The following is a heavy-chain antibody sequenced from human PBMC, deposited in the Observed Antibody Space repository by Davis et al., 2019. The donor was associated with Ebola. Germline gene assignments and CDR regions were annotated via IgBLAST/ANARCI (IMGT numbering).Heavy chain of an antibody. CDR1: GGSFSGYY. CDR3: ARILITMVQGVILPYGMDV. V-gene: IGHV4-34*01. Sequence: PSETLSLTCAVYGGSFSGYYWSWIRQPPGTGLEWIGEINHSGSTNYNPSLKSRVTISVDTSKNQFSLKLSSVTAADTAVYYCARILITMVQGVILPYGMDVWGQGTTVTASS. CDR2: INHSGST. D-gene: IGHD3-10*01. J-gene: IGHJ6*02.